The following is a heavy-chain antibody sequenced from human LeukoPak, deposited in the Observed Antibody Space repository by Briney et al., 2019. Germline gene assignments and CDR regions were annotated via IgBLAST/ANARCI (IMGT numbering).Heavy chain of an antibody. CDR1: EFSFSSYT. Sequence: GGSLRLSCAASEFSFSSYTMNWVRQAPGKGLEWVSCISSSTSYIYYADSLRGRFTISRDNAKNSLYLQMNSLRAEDTAVYYCARDIGNWFDPWGQGTLVTVSS. CDR2: ISSSTSYI. J-gene: IGHJ5*02. V-gene: IGHV3-21*04. D-gene: IGHD3-16*02. CDR3: ARDIGNWFDP.